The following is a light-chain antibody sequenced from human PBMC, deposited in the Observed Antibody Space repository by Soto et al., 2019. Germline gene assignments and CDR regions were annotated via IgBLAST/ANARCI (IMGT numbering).Light chain of an antibody. Sequence: QSALTQPASVSRSPGQSITISCTGTSSDVGDYNYVSWYQQHPGKAPKVMIYDVSNRPSGVSNRFSGSKSGNTASLTISGLQAEDEADYYCSSYTSSSTLVFGTGTKVTV. CDR3: SSYTSSSTLV. CDR1: SSDVGDYNY. V-gene: IGLV2-14*01. J-gene: IGLJ1*01. CDR2: DVS.